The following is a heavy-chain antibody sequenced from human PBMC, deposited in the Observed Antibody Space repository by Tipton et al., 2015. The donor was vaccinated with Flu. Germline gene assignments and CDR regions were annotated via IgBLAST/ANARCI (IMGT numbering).Heavy chain of an antibody. CDR1: GYTFTTHW. D-gene: IGHD2-15*01. V-gene: IGHV5-51*01. CDR2: IYPDDSDT. J-gene: IGHJ4*02. CDR3: AKTLCNTSSCFPYLFDS. Sequence: VQLVQSGAEVRKPGESLKISCRASGYTFTTHWIAWVRQLPGKGLEWMGIIYPDDSDTTYSPSFQGQVTISVDKSISTAYLHWTSLTASDTAIYYCAKTLCNTSSCFPYLFDSWGQGSLVTVSS.